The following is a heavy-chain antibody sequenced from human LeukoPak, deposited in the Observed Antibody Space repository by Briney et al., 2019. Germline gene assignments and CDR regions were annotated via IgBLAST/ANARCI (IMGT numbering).Heavy chain of an antibody. CDR3: ARNYYNGMDV. CDR1: GASISTYY. V-gene: IGHV4-4*07. Sequence: SETLSLTCTVSGASISTYYWNWVRQPAGQGLEWIGRIYGSTHYNPSLGSRVTMSVDTSKNQFSLRLKSVTAADTAVYFCARNYYNGMDVWGQGTTVTVSS. CDR2: IYGST. J-gene: IGHJ6*02. D-gene: IGHD3-22*01.